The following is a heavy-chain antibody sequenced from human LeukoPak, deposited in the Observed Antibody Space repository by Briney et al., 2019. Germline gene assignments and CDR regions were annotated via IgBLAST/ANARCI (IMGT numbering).Heavy chain of an antibody. CDR2: INNDGTRI. V-gene: IGHV3-74*01. CDR1: GFTFIDYW. CDR3: ARVGDHYGDYVKFDY. J-gene: IGHJ4*02. Sequence: GGSLRLSCAASGFTFIDYWMRWVRQGPGKGLVWVSRINNDGTRIYYADSVKGRFTISRDNAKNTLYLQMNSLRAEDAAVYYCARVGDHYGDYVKFDYWGQGALVTVSS. D-gene: IGHD4-17*01.